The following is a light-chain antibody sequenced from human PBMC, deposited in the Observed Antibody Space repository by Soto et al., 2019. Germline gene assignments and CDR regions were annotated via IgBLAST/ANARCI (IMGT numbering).Light chain of an antibody. Sequence: DIQMTQSPSTLSASVGDRVTITCRASQSISSWLAWYQQKPGKAPKLLIYDASSLESGVPSRFSGSGSGTEFTLTISSLQPDDSATYYCQQYYRYPVTFGQGTKVEVK. V-gene: IGKV1-5*01. CDR2: DAS. J-gene: IGKJ2*01. CDR3: QQYYRYPVT. CDR1: QSISSW.